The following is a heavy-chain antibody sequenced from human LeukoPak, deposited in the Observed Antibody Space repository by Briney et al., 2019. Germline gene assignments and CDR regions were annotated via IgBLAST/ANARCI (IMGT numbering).Heavy chain of an antibody. D-gene: IGHD6-13*01. CDR3: ARGKTIGYIISWYGRGVFDI. Sequence: SETLALTCAVYGGSFSGYYWSWIRQPPGKGLEWIGEINHSGSTNYNPSLKSRVTISVDTSKNQFSLKLSSVTAADTAVYYCARGKTIGYIISWYGRGVFDIWGQGTMVTVSS. J-gene: IGHJ3*02. V-gene: IGHV4-34*01. CDR1: GGSFSGYY. CDR2: INHSGST.